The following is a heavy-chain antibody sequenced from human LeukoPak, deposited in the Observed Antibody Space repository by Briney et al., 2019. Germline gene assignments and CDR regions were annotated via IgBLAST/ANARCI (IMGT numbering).Heavy chain of an antibody. CDR1: GFTFSSYA. CDR3: AKGWSDRYPRGRVGEY. Sequence: GGPLRLSCAASGFTFSSYAMSWVRQAPGKGLEWVSIITDNGGATYYADSVKRRFTISRVNSKNTVYLQMNSLGAEDTALYYCAKGWSDRYPRGRVGEYWGQGTLGTVSS. CDR2: ITDNGGAT. V-gene: IGHV3-23*01. D-gene: IGHD3-3*01. J-gene: IGHJ4*02.